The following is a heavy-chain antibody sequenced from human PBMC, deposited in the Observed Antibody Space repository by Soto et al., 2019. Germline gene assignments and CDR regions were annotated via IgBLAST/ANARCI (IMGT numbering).Heavy chain of an antibody. CDR3: ASAAREYYYYGMDV. CDR2: IRGSGGST. CDR1: GFTFSSYA. V-gene: IGHV3-23*01. J-gene: IGHJ6*02. Sequence: EVQLLESGGGLVQPGGSLRLSCAASGFTFSSYAMSWVRQAPGKGLEWVSGIRGSGGSTYYADSVKGRFTISRDNSKNMLYLQMNSLGGEDTAVYYCASAAREYYYYGMDVWGQGTTVTVSS.